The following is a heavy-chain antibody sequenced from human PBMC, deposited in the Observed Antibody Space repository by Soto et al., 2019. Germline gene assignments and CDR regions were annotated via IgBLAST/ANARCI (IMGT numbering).Heavy chain of an antibody. Sequence: QVQLVQSGAEVKKPGASVKVSCKASGYTFTSFGIIWVRQAPGQGLEWMGWISAYNGNTDYAQKLQGRVTMTTDTSTSTAYRELRSLRSDDTAVYYCARQWGQWLAYFDSWGQGTLVTVSS. CDR2: ISAYNGNT. CDR3: ARQWGQWLAYFDS. D-gene: IGHD6-19*01. J-gene: IGHJ4*02. V-gene: IGHV1-18*01. CDR1: GYTFTSFG.